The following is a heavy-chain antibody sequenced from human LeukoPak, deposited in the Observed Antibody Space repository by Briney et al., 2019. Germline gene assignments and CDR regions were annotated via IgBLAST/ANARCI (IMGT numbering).Heavy chain of an antibody. V-gene: IGHV4-4*09. Sequence: SETLSLTCTVSGGSVSGYYWSWIRQPPGKGLEWIGYIYTSGTKYNPSLESRVTISLDTSKNQFSLSLTSVTAADTAVYYCARHWVLTGYENWLDPWGQGTLVTVSS. J-gene: IGHJ5*02. CDR2: IYTSGT. D-gene: IGHD5-12*01. CDR3: ARHWVLTGYENWLDP. CDR1: GGSVSGYY.